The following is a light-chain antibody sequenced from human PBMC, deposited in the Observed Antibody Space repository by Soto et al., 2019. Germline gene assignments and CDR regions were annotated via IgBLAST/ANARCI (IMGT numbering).Light chain of an antibody. Sequence: EFVLTQSPGTLSLSPGERATLSCRASQTVTSKYLAWYQQKPGQAPRLLIYGASSRATGIQDRFSGSGSETDFTLTISRLEPEDSAVYYCQLDGPSPAWTFGRGTKVEI. CDR3: QLDGPSPAWT. J-gene: IGKJ1*01. CDR2: GAS. V-gene: IGKV3-20*01. CDR1: QTVTSKY.